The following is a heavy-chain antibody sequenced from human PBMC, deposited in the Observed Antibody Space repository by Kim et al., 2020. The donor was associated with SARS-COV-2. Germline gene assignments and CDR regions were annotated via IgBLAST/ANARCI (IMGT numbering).Heavy chain of an antibody. V-gene: IGHV4-59*08. J-gene: IGHJ5*02. Sequence: SETLSLTCTVSGGSISSYYWSWIRQPPGKGLEWIGYIYYSGSTNYNPSLKSRVTISVDTSKNQFSLKLSYVTAADTTADYYARHKVGLLWFGWLCDWLDP. D-gene: IGHD3-10*01. CDR1: GGSISSYY. CDR3: ARHKVGLLWFGWLCDWLDP. CDR2: IYYSGST.